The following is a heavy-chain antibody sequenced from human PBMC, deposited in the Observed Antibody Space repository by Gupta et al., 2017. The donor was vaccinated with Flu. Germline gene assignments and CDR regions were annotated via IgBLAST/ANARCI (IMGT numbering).Heavy chain of an antibody. CDR3: ARGVGSSSLFIYFDY. CDR2: ITWNSDRV. D-gene: IGHD6-6*01. J-gene: IGHJ4*02. CDR1: GFTFDDHA. Sequence: EVQLVESGGGLVQPGRSLRLSCSASGFTFDDHAMHWVRQPPGKGLDWVSGITWNSDRVHYADSVKGRFTISRDNAKNSLSLQMNSLRPEDTAFYYCARGVGSSSLFIYFDYWGQGNMVTVSS. V-gene: IGHV3-9*01.